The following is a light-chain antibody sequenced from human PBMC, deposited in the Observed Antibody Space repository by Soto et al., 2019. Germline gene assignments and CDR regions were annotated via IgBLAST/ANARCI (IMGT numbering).Light chain of an antibody. CDR3: SSYTSTSTLVV. CDR1: SSDIGGYDY. V-gene: IGLV2-14*01. J-gene: IGLJ2*01. Sequence: QSALTQPASVSGSPGQSITISCTGTSSDIGGYDYVSWYQQYPGKVPKLMIYDVTNRASGVPSRFSASKSGDTASLTISGLQAEYEADYYCSSYTSTSTLVVFGGGTQLTVL. CDR2: DVT.